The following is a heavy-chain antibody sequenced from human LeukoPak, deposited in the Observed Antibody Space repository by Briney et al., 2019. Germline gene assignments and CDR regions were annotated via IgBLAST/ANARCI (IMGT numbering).Heavy chain of an antibody. D-gene: IGHD6-13*01. Sequence: ASVKVSCKASGYTFTGYYMHWVRQAPGQGLEWMGWINPNSGGTNYAQKFQGRVTMTRDTSISTAYMELSRLRSDDTAVYYCARGPPIAAAGRLNWFDPWGQGTLVTVSS. CDR2: INPNSGGT. V-gene: IGHV1-2*02. J-gene: IGHJ5*02. CDR3: ARGPPIAAAGRLNWFDP. CDR1: GYTFTGYY.